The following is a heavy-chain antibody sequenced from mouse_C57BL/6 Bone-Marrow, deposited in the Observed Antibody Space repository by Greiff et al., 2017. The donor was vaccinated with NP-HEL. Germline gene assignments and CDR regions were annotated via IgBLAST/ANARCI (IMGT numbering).Heavy chain of an antibody. Sequence: EVKLVESGPELVKPGDSVKISCKASGYSFTGYFMNWVMQSHGKSLEWIGRINPYNGDTFYNQKFKGKATLTVDKSSSTAHMELRSLTAEDSAVYYCASSGLDWGQGTLVTFSA. CDR2: INPYNGDT. CDR3: ASSGLD. J-gene: IGHJ3*01. CDR1: GYSFTGYF. D-gene: IGHD3-1*01. V-gene: IGHV1-20*01.